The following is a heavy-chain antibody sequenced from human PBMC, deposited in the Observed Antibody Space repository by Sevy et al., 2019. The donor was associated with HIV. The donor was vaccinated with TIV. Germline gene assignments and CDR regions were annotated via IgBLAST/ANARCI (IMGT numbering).Heavy chain of an antibody. V-gene: IGHV3-23*01. Sequence: GGSLRLSCAASGFTFSSYAMSWVRQAPGKGLEWVSAISGSGGSTYYADSVKGRFTISRDNSKNSLYLQMNSLRAEDTAVYYCARDHPLYSSSWYGMDVWGQGTTVTVSS. CDR3: ARDHPLYSSSWYGMDV. D-gene: IGHD6-13*01. J-gene: IGHJ6*02. CDR2: ISGSGGST. CDR1: GFTFSSYA.